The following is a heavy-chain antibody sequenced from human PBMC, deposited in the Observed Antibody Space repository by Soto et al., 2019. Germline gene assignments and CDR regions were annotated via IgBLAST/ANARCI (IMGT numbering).Heavy chain of an antibody. D-gene: IGHD1-26*01. V-gene: IGHV3-23*01. Sequence: EVQLLESGGGLVQPGGSLRLSCAASGFTSSNYAMSWVRQAPGKGLEWVSAISDSGGSTYYADSVKGRFTISRDNSKNTLYLQRNTLRAEDTAVYYCAKGSGREYYYYGIDVWGQGTTVTVSS. J-gene: IGHJ6*02. CDR2: ISDSGGST. CDR3: AKGSGREYYYYGIDV. CDR1: GFTSSNYA.